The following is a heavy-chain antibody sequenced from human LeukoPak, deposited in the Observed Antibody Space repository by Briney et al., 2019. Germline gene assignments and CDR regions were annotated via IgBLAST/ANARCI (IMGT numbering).Heavy chain of an antibody. CDR2: KNPNSGGT. CDR1: RYTFTVYY. Sequence: PTVKLSCKVSRYTFTVYYTHWGRHAPGRGREWRGGKNPNSGGTNYAQKFQGRVTMTRDTSISTAYMELSRLRSDDTAVYYCARDRGNSSGQGPNWFDPWGQGTLVTVSS. CDR3: ARDRGNSSGQGPNWFDP. V-gene: IGHV1-2*02. J-gene: IGHJ5*02. D-gene: IGHD6-19*01.